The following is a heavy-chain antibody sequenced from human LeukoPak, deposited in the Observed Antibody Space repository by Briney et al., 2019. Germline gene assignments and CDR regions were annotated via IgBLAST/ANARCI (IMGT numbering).Heavy chain of an antibody. Sequence: SETLSLTCTVAGDSISTSRYYWGWLRQPPGKGLQWIGSIFSTGSTYYNPSLKSRVTISIDTSKIQFSLKLSSVTAADTAVYYCARLALQEVGATQTYYLDYWGQGTLVTVSS. V-gene: IGHV4-39*07. CDR3: ARLALQEVGATQTYYLDY. D-gene: IGHD1-26*01. CDR1: GDSISTSRYY. CDR2: IFSTGST. J-gene: IGHJ4*02.